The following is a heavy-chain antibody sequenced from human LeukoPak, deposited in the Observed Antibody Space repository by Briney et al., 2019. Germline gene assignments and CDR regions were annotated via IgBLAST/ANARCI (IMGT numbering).Heavy chain of an antibody. CDR3: AKSLGAYGRFDY. CDR2: FSGSGGST. D-gene: IGHD3-16*01. V-gene: IGHV3-23*01. CDR1: GFTFSTYG. Sequence: PGGSLRLSCAASGFTFSTYGMSWVRQAPGKGLEWVSTFSGSGGSTYYADFVKGRFTISRDNSKNTLSLQMNSLRAEDTAVYYCAKSLGAYGRFDYWGQGTLVTASS. J-gene: IGHJ4*02.